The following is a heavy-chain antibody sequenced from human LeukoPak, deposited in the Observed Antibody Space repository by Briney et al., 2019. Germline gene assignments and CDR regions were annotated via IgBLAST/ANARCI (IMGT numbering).Heavy chain of an antibody. CDR2: ISWNSGSI. CDR3: AKEEYYYDSSGYYSGYYYGMDV. J-gene: IGHJ6*02. CDR1: GFTFDDYA. Sequence: GTSLRLACAASGFTFDDYAMHWVRQAPGEGLGWVSGISWNSGSIGYADSVKGRFTISRDNAKTSLYLQMNSLRAEDTALYYCAKEEYYYDSSGYYSGYYYGMDVWGQGTTVTVSS. V-gene: IGHV3-9*01. D-gene: IGHD3-22*01.